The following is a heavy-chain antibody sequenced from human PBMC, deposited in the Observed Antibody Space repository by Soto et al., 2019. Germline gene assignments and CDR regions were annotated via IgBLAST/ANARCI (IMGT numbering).Heavy chain of an antibody. CDR2: IKSKTDGGTT. Sequence: GGSLRLSCAASGFTFSNAWMSWVRQAPGKGLEWVGRIKSKTDGGTTDYAAPVKGRFTISRDDSKNTLYLQMNSLKTEDTAVYYCTTVDRTVYCSGGSCYPDGMDVWGQGTTVTVSS. CDR1: GFTFSNAW. D-gene: IGHD2-15*01. CDR3: TTVDRTVYCSGGSCYPDGMDV. J-gene: IGHJ6*02. V-gene: IGHV3-15*01.